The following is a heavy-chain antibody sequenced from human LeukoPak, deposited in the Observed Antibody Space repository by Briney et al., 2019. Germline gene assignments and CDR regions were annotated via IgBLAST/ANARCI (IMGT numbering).Heavy chain of an antibody. D-gene: IGHD6-13*01. J-gene: IGHJ4*02. CDR2: IGTAGDT. V-gene: IGHV3-13*01. Sequence: HPGGSLRLSCAASGFTFSSYDMHWVRQATGKGLEWVSAIGTAGDTYYPGSVKGRFTISRENAKNSLYLQMNSLRAGDTAVYYCARGAAAGHLFDYWGRGTLVTVSS. CDR3: ARGAAAGHLFDY. CDR1: GFTFSSYD.